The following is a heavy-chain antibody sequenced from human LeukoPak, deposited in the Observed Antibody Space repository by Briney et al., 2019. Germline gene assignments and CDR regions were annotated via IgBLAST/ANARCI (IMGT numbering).Heavy chain of an antibody. J-gene: IGHJ4*02. CDR3: ARDRYCSGGSCYPEY. V-gene: IGHV3-53*01. CDR1: GFTVSSNY. CDR2: IYSGGST. D-gene: IGHD2-15*01. Sequence: PGGSLRLSCAASGFTVSSNYMSWVRQAPGKGLEWVSVIYSGGSTYYADSVKGRFTISRDNSKNTLYLQMNSLRAEDTAVYYCARDRYCSGGSCYPEYWGQGTLVTVSS.